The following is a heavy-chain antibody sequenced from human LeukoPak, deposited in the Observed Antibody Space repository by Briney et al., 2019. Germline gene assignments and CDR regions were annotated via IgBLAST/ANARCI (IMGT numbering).Heavy chain of an antibody. CDR3: ARAESYDFWSGPTYYYYMDV. D-gene: IGHD3-3*01. CDR2: IYSSGST. V-gene: IGHV4-59*01. J-gene: IGHJ6*03. CDR1: GGSISSYY. Sequence: SETLSLTCTVSGGSISSYYWSWIRQPPGKGLEWIGYIYSSGSTNYNPSLKSRVTISVDTSKNQFSLKLSSVTAADTAVYYCARAESYDFWSGPTYYYYMDVWGKGTTVTVSS.